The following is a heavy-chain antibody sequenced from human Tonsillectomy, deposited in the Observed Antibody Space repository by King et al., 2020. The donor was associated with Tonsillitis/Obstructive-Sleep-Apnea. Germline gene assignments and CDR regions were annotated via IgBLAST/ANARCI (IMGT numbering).Heavy chain of an antibody. V-gene: IGHV4-4*02. Sequence: VQLQESCPGLVKPSGTLSLTCAVSGDSISSNNWWRWVRQPPGKGLEGLGEIYHSGSTTSSPFPKSRLTISVDKSKNQFSLKLNSVTAADTAVYYCARHRRDYGFDYWGQGTLVPVSS. CDR3: ARHRRDYGFDY. CDR2: IYHSGST. J-gene: IGHJ4*02. D-gene: IGHD4-17*01. CDR1: GDSISSNNW.